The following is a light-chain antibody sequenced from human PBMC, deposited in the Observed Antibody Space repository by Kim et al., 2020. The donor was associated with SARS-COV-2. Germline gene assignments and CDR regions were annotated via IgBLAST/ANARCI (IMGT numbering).Light chain of an antibody. CDR3: YSAADNNLV. V-gene: IGLV3-27*01. J-gene: IGLJ2*01. CDR2: KDS. CDR1: VLAKKF. Sequence: SVSPGQTARTTCSGDVLAKKFARCFQQKPGQAPVLVIYKDSERPSGIPERFSGSSSGTTVTLTISGAQVEDEADYYCYSAADNNLVFGGGTQLTVL.